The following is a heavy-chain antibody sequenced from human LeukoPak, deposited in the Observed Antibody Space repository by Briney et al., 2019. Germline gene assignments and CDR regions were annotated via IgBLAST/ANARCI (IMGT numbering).Heavy chain of an antibody. CDR2: INDSGTI. J-gene: IGHJ6*03. CDR3: ARRWNYGRNYYIDV. D-gene: IGHD1-7*01. V-gene: IGHV4-34*01. Sequence: SETLSLTCAVYGGSFSNYYWSWIRQSPGKGLEWIGEINDSGTINYNPSLMSRVTISVDRSKNQFSLKLSSVTAADTAVYYCARRWNYGRNYYIDVWGKGATVSVSS. CDR1: GGSFSNYY.